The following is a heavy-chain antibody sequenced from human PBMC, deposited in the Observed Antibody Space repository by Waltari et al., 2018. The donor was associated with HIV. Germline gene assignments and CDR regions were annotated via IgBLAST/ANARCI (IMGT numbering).Heavy chain of an antibody. Sequence: QVQLVESGGGVAQSGRSLRLSCAASGFPFIYLCMHWVRQAPGKGLEWVAVMWHDGSNEYYADSVKGRFTISRDNSRNILYLQMRNLRVEDTAVYYCARVMRFGEIFSSYGYYGMDVWGQGTTVSVPS. V-gene: IGHV3-33*01. CDR2: MWHDGSNE. J-gene: IGHJ6*02. CDR1: GFPFIYLC. D-gene: IGHD3-10*01. CDR3: ARVMRFGEIFSSYGYYGMDV.